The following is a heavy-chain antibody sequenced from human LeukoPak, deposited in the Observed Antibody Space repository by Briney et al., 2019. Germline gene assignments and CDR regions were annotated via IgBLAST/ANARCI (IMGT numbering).Heavy chain of an antibody. CDR2: INPSGGST. V-gene: IGHV1-46*01. Sequence: GASVKVSCKASGYTFTSYYMHWARQAPGQGLEWMGIINPSGGSTSYAQKFQGRVTMTRDTSTSTVYMELSSLRSEDTAVYYCARTESERENTAMVDYYYYGMDVWGKGTTVTVSS. D-gene: IGHD5-18*01. CDR3: ARTESERENTAMVDYYYYGMDV. CDR1: GYTFTSYY. J-gene: IGHJ6*04.